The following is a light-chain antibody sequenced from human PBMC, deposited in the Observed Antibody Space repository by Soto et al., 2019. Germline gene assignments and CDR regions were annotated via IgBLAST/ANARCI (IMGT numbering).Light chain of an antibody. V-gene: IGKV1-39*01. J-gene: IGKJ1*01. Sequence: EIQMTHSPSALSASVGDRVTITCRASQGISTYLNWYQQKPGKAPKLLIYAASSLQSGVPSRFSGSGSETDFTLTISSLQPEDFATYSCQQSYNTTWTFGQGTRWIS. CDR2: AAS. CDR3: QQSYNTTWT. CDR1: QGISTY.